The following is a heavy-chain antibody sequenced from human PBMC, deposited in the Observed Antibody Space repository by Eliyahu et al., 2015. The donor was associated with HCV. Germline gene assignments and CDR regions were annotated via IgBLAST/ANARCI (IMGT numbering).Heavy chain of an antibody. J-gene: IGHJ4*02. Sequence: EVQLVESGGGLVQPGGSXRXSCEASGXXFSTXWMTWVRQXPGKGLEYMXNINQDGYQRYYVDSVKGRFTISRDNAKNSLYLQMNSLRAEDTAMYYCATDSGWGAVDYWGQGTLVTVAS. CDR1: GXXFSTXW. CDR3: ATDSGWGAVDY. V-gene: IGHV3-7*01. D-gene: IGHD3-10*01. CDR2: INQDGYQR.